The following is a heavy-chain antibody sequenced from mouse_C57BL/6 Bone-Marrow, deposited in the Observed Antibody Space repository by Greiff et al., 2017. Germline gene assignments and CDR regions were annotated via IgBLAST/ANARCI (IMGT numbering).Heavy chain of an antibody. CDR1: GFSLTSYG. V-gene: IGHV2-2*01. CDR3: ARRLFAY. J-gene: IGHJ3*01. Sequence: VQLQQSGPGLVQPSPSLSITCTVSGFSLTSYGVHWVRQSPGKGLEWLGVIWRGGSTDYNAAFISRLSISKDNSKSQVFFKMNSLQADDTAIYYCARRLFAYWGQGTLVTVSA. D-gene: IGHD3-2*02. CDR2: IWRGGST.